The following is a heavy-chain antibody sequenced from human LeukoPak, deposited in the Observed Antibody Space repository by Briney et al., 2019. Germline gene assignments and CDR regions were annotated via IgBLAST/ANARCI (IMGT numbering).Heavy chain of an antibody. CDR1: GYTFTSYD. Sequence: ASVKVSCKASGYTFTSYDINWVRQATGQGLEWMGWMNPNSGNTGYAQKFQGRVTFTADKSTSTAYMELSSLRSEDTAVYYCARDFRGSGWYNRRAPIDYWGQGTLVTVSS. CDR3: ARDFRGSGWYNRRAPIDY. CDR2: MNPNSGNT. V-gene: IGHV1-8*01. J-gene: IGHJ4*02. D-gene: IGHD6-19*01.